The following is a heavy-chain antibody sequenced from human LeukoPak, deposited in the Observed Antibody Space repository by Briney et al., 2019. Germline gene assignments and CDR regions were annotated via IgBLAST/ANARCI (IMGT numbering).Heavy chain of an antibody. D-gene: IGHD2-2*01. V-gene: IGHV1-2*06. J-gene: IGHJ6*02. CDR3: AREKVRQSGMDV. CDR1: GGTFISYA. Sequence: ASVKVSCKAPGGTFISYAISWVRQAPGQGLEWMGRINPNSGGTNYAQKFQGRVTMTRDTSISTAYMELSRLRSDDTAVYYCAREKVRQSGMDVWGQGTTVTVSS. CDR2: INPNSGGT.